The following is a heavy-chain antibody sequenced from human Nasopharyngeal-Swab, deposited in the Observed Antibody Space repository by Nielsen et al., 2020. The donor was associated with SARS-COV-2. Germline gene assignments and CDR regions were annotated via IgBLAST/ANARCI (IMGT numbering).Heavy chain of an antibody. CDR1: GFTFSGSA. V-gene: IGHV3-73*01. D-gene: IGHD4-11*01. Sequence: GESLKISCAASGFTFSGSAMHWVRQASGQGLEWVGRIRSKANSYATAYAASVKGRFTISRDDSKNTAYLQMNSLKTEDTAVYYCARNNYGSPRVPVHLLYYYYYGMDVWGQGTTVTVSS. CDR2: IRSKANSYAT. CDR3: ARNNYGSPRVPVHLLYYYYYGMDV. J-gene: IGHJ6*02.